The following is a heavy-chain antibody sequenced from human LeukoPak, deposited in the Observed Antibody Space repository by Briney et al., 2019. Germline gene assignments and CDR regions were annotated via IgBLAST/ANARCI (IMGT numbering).Heavy chain of an antibody. Sequence: PSETLSLTCTVSGGSISTYYWSWIRQPPGKGLEWIGYIYYSGTTNYNPSLKSRVTISVDTSKNQFSLKLNSVTAADTAFYYCARRGNWYFDLWGRGTLVTVSS. D-gene: IGHD1-26*01. CDR3: ARRGNWYFDL. CDR1: GGSISTYY. J-gene: IGHJ2*01. CDR2: IYYSGTT. V-gene: IGHV4-59*01.